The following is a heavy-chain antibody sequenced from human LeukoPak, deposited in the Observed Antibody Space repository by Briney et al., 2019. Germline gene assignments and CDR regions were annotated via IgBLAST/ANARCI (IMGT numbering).Heavy chain of an antibody. CDR2: INWNGGST. D-gene: IGHD4-11*01. CDR3: ARGNYGADY. J-gene: IGHJ4*02. V-gene: IGHV3-20*04. Sequence: GGSLRLSCAASGFTFDDYGMSWVRQAPGKGLEWVSGINWNGGSTGYADSVKGRFTISRDDSTNTLCLQMNSLRAEDTAVYYCARGNYGADYWGQGTLVTVSS. CDR1: GFTFDDYG.